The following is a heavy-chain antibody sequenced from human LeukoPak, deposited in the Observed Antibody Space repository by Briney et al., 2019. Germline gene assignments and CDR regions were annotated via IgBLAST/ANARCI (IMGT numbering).Heavy chain of an antibody. CDR3: ARHKEYGGSPTFDY. CDR1: GASISTNTDY. V-gene: IGHV4-39*01. Sequence: KASETLSLTCTVSGASISTNTDYWGWIRQPPGRGLEWIGSMHYSGNTYHNASLRSRVTISLDTSENQFSLKVNSVTAADTAVYYCARHKEYGGSPTFDYWGQGILITVSS. J-gene: IGHJ4*02. D-gene: IGHD2-15*01. CDR2: MHYSGNT.